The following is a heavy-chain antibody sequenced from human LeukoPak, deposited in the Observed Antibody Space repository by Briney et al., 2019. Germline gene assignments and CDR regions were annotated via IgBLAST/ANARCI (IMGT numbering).Heavy chain of an antibody. CDR1: GGSISSSSYY. J-gene: IGHJ4*02. CDR2: IYYSGST. Sequence: SETLSLTCTVSGGSISSSSYYWGWIRQPPGKGLEWIGSIYYSGSTYYNPSLKSRVTISVDTSKNQFSLKLSSVTAADTAVYYCARERYDSSGYYYGEDYWGQGTLVTVSS. V-gene: IGHV4-39*07. D-gene: IGHD3-22*01. CDR3: ARERYDSSGYYYGEDY.